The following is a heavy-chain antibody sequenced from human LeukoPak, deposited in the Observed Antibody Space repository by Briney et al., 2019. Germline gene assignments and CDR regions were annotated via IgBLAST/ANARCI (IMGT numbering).Heavy chain of an antibody. D-gene: IGHD6-19*01. Sequence: PGGSLRLSCAASGFTFSSYAMSWVRQAPGKRLEWVSGITGSGGSTYYADSVKGRFTISRDNSKNTLYLQMNRLRAEDTAVYYCANGGSIAVATPLDYWGQGTLVTVSS. CDR2: ITGSGGST. CDR3: ANGGSIAVATPLDY. V-gene: IGHV3-23*01. CDR1: GFTFSSYA. J-gene: IGHJ4*02.